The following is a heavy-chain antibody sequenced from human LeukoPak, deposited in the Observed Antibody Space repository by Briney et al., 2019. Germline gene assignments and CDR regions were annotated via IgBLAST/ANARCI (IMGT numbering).Heavy chain of an antibody. CDR3: ARSRYDDY. V-gene: IGHV3-7*01. D-gene: IGHD2-15*01. CDR1: GFTFSSYW. CDR2: IKEDGSEK. Sequence: GGSLRLSCAASGFTFSSYWMNGVRQAPGKGLEWVANIKEDGSEKNYVDSVKGRFTISRDNAKNSLYLQMDGLRVEDTAVYYCARSRYDDYWGQGTLVTVSS. J-gene: IGHJ4*02.